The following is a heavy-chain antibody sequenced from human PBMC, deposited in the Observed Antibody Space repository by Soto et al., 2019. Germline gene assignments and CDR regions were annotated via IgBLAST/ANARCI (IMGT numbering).Heavy chain of an antibody. CDR2: IYYSGST. CDR3: ASLRTYYYYGMDV. Sequence: SETLSLTCTVSGGSISSYYWSWIRQPPGKGLEWIGYIYYSGSTNYNPSLKSRVTISVDTSKNQFSLKLSSVTAADTAVYYCASLRTYYYYGMDVWGKGTTVTVPS. J-gene: IGHJ6*04. V-gene: IGHV4-59*08. CDR1: GGSISSYY.